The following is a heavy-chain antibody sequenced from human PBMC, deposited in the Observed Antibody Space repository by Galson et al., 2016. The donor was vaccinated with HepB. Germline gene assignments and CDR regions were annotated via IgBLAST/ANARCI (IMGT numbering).Heavy chain of an antibody. CDR1: GFTFSTYA. J-gene: IGHJ4*02. D-gene: IGHD2-15*01. CDR3: ARGTKRFCSGSNCYPLDH. V-gene: IGHV3-23*01. CDR2: ITDSGEDT. Sequence: SLRLSCAASGFTFSTYAMTWVRQAPGKGLAWVSVITDSGEDTHHADSVKGRFIMSRDNSKNPVYLQMNNLRDEDTAIYFCARGTKRFCSGSNCYPLDHWGQGTLVTVSS.